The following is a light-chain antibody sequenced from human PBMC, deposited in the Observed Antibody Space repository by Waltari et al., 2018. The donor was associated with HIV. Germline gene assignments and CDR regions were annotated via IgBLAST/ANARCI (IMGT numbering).Light chain of an antibody. CDR2: EVT. V-gene: IGLV2-23*02. CDR3: SSYATGNTYV. J-gene: IGLJ1*01. CDR1: NSAIGKYNL. Sequence: QSALTQPASVSGSPGQSITISCTGTNSAIGKYNLVSWYQQHPGKVPKVLIFEVTTRPSGISRRVSGSKSDNTASLTISGLQAEDEADYYCSSYATGNTYVFGTGTSVTVL.